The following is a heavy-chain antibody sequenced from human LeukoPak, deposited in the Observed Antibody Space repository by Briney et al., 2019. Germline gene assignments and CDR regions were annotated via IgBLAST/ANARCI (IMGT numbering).Heavy chain of an antibody. CDR2: IYYSGST. D-gene: IGHD6-19*01. CDR1: GGSISSYY. Sequence: SETLSLTCTVSGGSISSYYWSWVRQPPGKGLEWGGYIYYSGSTNYNPSLKSRVAISVDTSKNQFSLKLSSVTAADTAVYYCTRHASGWSPSYYFDYWGQGTLVTVSS. J-gene: IGHJ4*02. V-gene: IGHV4-59*08. CDR3: TRHASGWSPSYYFDY.